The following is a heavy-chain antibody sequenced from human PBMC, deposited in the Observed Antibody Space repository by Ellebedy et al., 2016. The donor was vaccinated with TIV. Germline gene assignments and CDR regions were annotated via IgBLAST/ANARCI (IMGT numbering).Heavy chain of an antibody. D-gene: IGHD3-10*01. CDR3: ANIRGAMI. V-gene: IGHV3-30*18. CDR2: ISFDAKNI. CDR1: GFTFRNYG. J-gene: IGHJ4*02. Sequence: GGSLRLXCVASGFTFRNYGMHWVRQAPGKGLEWVAVISFDAKNIYYADSVKGRFTISRDNAKNTLYLQMNSLRAEDTAVYYCANIRGAMIWGQGILVTVSS.